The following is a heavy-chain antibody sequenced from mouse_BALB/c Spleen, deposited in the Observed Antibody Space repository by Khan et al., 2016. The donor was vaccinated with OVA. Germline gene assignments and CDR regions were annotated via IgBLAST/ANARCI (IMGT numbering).Heavy chain of an antibody. CDR3: ASGKIHYSGSYAMDY. J-gene: IGHJ4*01. Sequence: IQLVQSGAELVKPGASVKLSCTASGFNIKDTYMHWVKQRPEQGLEWIGGIDPANGNTKYDPKFQGKATITADTSSNTAYLQLSSLTSEDTDVYYCASGKIHYSGSYAMDYWGQGTSVTVSS. CDR2: IDPANGNT. V-gene: IGHV14-3*02. CDR1: GFNIKDTY. D-gene: IGHD1-2*01.